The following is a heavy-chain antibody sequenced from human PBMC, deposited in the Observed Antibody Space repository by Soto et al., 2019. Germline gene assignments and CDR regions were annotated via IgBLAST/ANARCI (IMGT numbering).Heavy chain of an antibody. Sequence: QVQLVESGGGVVQPGRSLRLSCAASGFTFSSYGMHWVRQAPGKGLEWVAVISYDGSNKYYADSVKGRFTISRDTSKKTLYLQVNTLIADDSAVYYRAGGLSNYFGMDVWGHGPPVTVSS. CDR3: AGGLSNYFGMDV. J-gene: IGHJ6*01. V-gene: IGHV3-30*03. CDR2: ISYDGSNK. CDR1: GFTFSSYG. D-gene: IGHD2-15*01.